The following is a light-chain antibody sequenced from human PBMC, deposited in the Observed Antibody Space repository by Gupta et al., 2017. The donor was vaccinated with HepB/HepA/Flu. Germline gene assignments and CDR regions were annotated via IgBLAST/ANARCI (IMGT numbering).Light chain of an antibody. V-gene: IGKV1-5*03. CDR2: QAS. Sequence: DIQMTQSPSTLSASVGDRVTITCWASQSVSKWLAWYQQKPGKAPKLIIYQASTVESGVPSRFSGSGSGTEFTLTISSRQHDDFATYYVQHDSTYPTFGQGTTLEIE. CDR3: QHDSTYPT. CDR1: QSVSKW. J-gene: IGKJ2*01.